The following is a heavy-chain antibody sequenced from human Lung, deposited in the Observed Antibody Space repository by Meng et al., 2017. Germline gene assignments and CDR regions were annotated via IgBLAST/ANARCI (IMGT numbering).Heavy chain of an antibody. Sequence: QVQLQQWGASLLKPSEPLSLLAAVSGGSFSDNTCSWFRQPPGKGLEWIGEINHSGSTNYNPSLESRATISVDTSQNNLSLKLSSVTAADSAVYYCARGPTTMAHDFDYWGQGTVVTVSS. J-gene: IGHJ4*02. CDR3: ARGPTTMAHDFDY. CDR2: INHSGST. CDR1: GGSFSDNT. V-gene: IGHV4-34*01. D-gene: IGHD4-11*01.